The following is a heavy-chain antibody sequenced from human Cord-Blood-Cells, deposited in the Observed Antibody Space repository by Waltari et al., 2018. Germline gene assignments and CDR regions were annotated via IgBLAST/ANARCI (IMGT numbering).Heavy chain of an antibody. CDR3: ARGPYSSGWYFDY. D-gene: IGHD6-19*01. CDR2: IYYSGST. V-gene: IGHV4-59*01. J-gene: IGHJ4*02. Sequence: VQLQESGPGLVKPSETLSLTCTVSGGSISSYYWSWSRQPPGKGLEWIGYIYYSGSTNYNPSLKSRVTISVDTSKNQFSLKLSSVTAADTAVYYCARGPYSSGWYFDYWGQGTLVTVSS. CDR1: GGSISSYY.